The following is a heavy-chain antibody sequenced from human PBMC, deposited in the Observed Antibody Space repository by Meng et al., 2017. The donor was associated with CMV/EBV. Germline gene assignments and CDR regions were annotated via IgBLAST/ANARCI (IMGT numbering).Heavy chain of an antibody. V-gene: IGHV3-7*01. J-gene: IGHJ4*02. CDR3: ARPNLFGVVDY. Sequence: GGSLRLSCAASGFTFSSYWMSWVRQAQGKGLEWVANIKQDGSEKYYVDSVKGRFTISRDNAKNSLYLQMNSLRAEDTAVYYCARPNLFGVVDYWGQGTLVTVSS. CDR1: GFTFSSYW. CDR2: IKQDGSEK. D-gene: IGHD3-3*01.